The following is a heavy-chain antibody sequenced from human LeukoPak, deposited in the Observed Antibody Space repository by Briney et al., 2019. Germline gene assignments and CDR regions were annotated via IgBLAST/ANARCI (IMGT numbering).Heavy chain of an antibody. CDR2: IRYDGSNK. V-gene: IGHV3-30*02. CDR3: AKDMGLRFLEWLLSFDY. D-gene: IGHD3-3*01. CDR1: GFTFSSYG. Sequence: PGGSLRLSCAASGFTFSSYGMHWVRQAPGKGLEWVAFIRYDGSNKYYADSVKGRFTISRDNSKNTLYLQMNSLRAEDTAVYYCAKDMGLRFLEWLLSFDYWGQGTLVTVSS. J-gene: IGHJ4*02.